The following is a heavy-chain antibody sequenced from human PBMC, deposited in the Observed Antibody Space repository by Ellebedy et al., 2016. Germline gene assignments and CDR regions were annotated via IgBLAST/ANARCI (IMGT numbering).Heavy chain of an antibody. J-gene: IGHJ5*02. CDR2: IYYDGTNK. CDR1: GFSFNKYG. D-gene: IGHD3-16*01. CDR3: ARGVGGTSLNWFDP. V-gene: IGHV3-33*01. Sequence: GESLKISXEGSGFSFNKYGMQWIRQAPGKGLEWVAIIYYDGTNKYYADSVKGRFTVSRDNSKNILYLQMNSLTAEDTAVYYCARGVGGTSLNWFDPWGQGTLVTVSS.